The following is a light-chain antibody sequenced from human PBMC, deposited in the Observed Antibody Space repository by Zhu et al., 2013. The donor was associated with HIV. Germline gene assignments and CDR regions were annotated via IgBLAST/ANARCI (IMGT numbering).Light chain of an antibody. CDR2: EVT. V-gene: IGLV2-14*01. J-gene: IGLJ3*02. Sequence: QSVLTQPASVSGFPGQSITISCTGTADDVGGYNRVSWYQQFPGKAPKLLIYEVTNRPSGVSDRFSGSKSGRTASLLISGLRPEDDCHYFCSSYSSGRTYWVFGGGTKVTVL. CDR3: SSYSSGRTYWV. CDR1: ADDVGGYNR.